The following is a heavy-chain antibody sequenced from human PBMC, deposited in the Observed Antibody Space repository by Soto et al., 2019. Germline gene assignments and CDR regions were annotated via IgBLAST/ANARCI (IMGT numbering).Heavy chain of an antibody. Sequence: PGGSLRLSCAASGFTFSSYSMNWVRQAPGKGLEWVSSISSSSSYIYYADSVKGRFTISRDNAKNSLYLQMNSLRAEDTAVYYCARVTAIYYYYYGMDVWGQGTTVTVSS. CDR3: ARVTAIYYYYYGMDV. CDR1: GFTFSSYS. J-gene: IGHJ6*02. CDR2: ISSSSSYI. V-gene: IGHV3-21*01. D-gene: IGHD2-21*02.